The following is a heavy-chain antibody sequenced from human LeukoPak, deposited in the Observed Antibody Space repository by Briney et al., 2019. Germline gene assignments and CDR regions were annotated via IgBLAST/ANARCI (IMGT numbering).Heavy chain of an antibody. CDR1: GFTFGGFN. CDR3: ARDGAGHYFDY. Sequence: GGSLRLSCAASGFTFGGFNMNWVRQAPGKGLEGVASISSSSSYIYNADSVQGRFTISRDNAKNSLYMQMDSLRAEDTAVYYCARDGAGHYFDYWGQGALVTVCS. V-gene: IGHV3-21*01. D-gene: IGHD1-14*01. J-gene: IGHJ4*02. CDR2: ISSSSSYI.